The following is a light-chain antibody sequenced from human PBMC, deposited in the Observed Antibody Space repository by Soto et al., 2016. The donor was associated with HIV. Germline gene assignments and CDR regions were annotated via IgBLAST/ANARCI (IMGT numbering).Light chain of an antibody. V-gene: IGKV1-5*03. CDR3: QQYIVILR. J-gene: IGKJ1*01. CDR2: KAS. Sequence: DIQLTQSPSFLSASVGDRVTITCRASQDITSYLSWYQQKPGKAPKLLIYKASSLESGVPSRFSGSGSGTEFTLTISSLQPDDFATYYCQQYIVILRFGQGTKVEIK. CDR1: QDITSY.